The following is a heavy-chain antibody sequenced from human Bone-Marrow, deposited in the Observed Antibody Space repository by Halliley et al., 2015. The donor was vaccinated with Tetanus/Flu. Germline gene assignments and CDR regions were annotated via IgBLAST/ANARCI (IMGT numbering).Heavy chain of an antibody. J-gene: IGHJ4*02. CDR2: MYAGGGK. CDR3: ARDANGGGSCFYN. Sequence: EWVSVMYAGGGKYYGDSVKGRFIISRDNSENTVHLQMNNLRAEDSGIYFCARDANGGGSCFYNWGQGTLVTVSS. D-gene: IGHD2-15*01. V-gene: IGHV3-66*01.